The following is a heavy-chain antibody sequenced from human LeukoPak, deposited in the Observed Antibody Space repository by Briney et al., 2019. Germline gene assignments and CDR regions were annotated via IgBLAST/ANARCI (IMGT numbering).Heavy chain of an antibody. Sequence: GGSLRLSCAASGFTFSDYYMSWIRQAPGKELEWVSYISSSGSTKYYADSVKGRFTISRDNAKNSYLQMNSLRAEDTAVYYCARDGHAYGRGSPHYWGQGTLVTVSS. D-gene: IGHD3-10*01. CDR2: ISSSGSTK. CDR3: ARDGHAYGRGSPHY. V-gene: IGHV3-11*01. CDR1: GFTFSDYY. J-gene: IGHJ4*02.